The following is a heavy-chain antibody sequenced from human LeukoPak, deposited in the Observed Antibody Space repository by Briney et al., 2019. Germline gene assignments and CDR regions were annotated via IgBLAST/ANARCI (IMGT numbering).Heavy chain of an antibody. V-gene: IGHV4-59*01. Sequence: PSETLSLTCTVSGGSISSYYWSWLRQPPGKGLEWLGYIYYSGSTNYNPSLKSRVTISVDTSKNQFSLKLSSVTAADTAVYYCAGAYYDYVWGSYRFDYWGQGTLVTVSS. D-gene: IGHD3-16*02. CDR2: IYYSGST. CDR3: AGAYYDYVWGSYRFDY. J-gene: IGHJ4*02. CDR1: GGSISSYY.